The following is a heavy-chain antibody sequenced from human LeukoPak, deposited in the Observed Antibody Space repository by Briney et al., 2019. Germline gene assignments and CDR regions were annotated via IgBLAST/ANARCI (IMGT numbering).Heavy chain of an antibody. CDR3: ARGFLIVRRWFDP. CDR1: GGSFSGYY. D-gene: IGHD2-15*01. V-gene: IGHV4-34*01. J-gene: IGHJ5*02. Sequence: SETLSLTCAVYGGSFSGYYWSWIRQPPGKGLEWIGEINHSGSTNYNPSLKSRATISVDTSKNQFSLKLSSVTAADTAVYYCARGFLIVRRWFDPWGQGTLVTVSS. CDR2: INHSGST.